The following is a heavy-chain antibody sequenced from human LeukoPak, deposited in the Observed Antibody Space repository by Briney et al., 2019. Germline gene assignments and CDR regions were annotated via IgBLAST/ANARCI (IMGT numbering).Heavy chain of an antibody. D-gene: IGHD6-13*01. J-gene: IGHJ5*02. Sequence: ASVKVSCKASGYTFTGYYMHWVRQAPGQGLEWMGWINPNSGGTNYAQKFQGRVTMTRDTSISTAYMELSRLRSDDTAVYYCARPSPPRYSSSWYGNWFDPWGQGTLVTVSS. V-gene: IGHV1-2*02. CDR1: GYTFTGYY. CDR2: INPNSGGT. CDR3: ARPSPPRYSSSWYGNWFDP.